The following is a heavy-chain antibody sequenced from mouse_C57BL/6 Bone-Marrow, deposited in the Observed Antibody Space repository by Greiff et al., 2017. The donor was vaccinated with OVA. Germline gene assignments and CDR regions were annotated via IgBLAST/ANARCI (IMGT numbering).Heavy chain of an antibody. J-gene: IGHJ2*01. D-gene: IGHD2-2*01. Sequence: VKLQQSGAELVKPGASVKMSCEASGYTFTTYPIEWMKQNHGKSLEWIGNFHPYNDDTKYNEKFKGKATLTVEKSSSTVYLELSRLTSDDSAVYYCARGKLYYGYDGGFDYWGQGTTLTVSS. CDR2: FHPYNDDT. V-gene: IGHV1-47*01. CDR1: GYTFTTYP. CDR3: ARGKLYYGYDGGFDY.